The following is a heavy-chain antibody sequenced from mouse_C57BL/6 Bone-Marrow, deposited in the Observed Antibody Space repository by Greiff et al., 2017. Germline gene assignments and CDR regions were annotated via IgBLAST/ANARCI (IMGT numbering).Heavy chain of an antibody. CDR3: ARGVSYYGNYTGFAY. V-gene: IGHV5-4*01. D-gene: IGHD2-10*01. CDR1: GFTFSSYA. J-gene: IGHJ3*01. Sequence: EVQLKESGGGLVKPGGSLKLSCAASGFTFSSYAMSWVRQTPEKRLEWVATISDGGSYTYYPDNVKGRFTISRDNAKNNLYLQMSHLKSEDTAMYYCARGVSYYGNYTGFAYWGQGTLVTVSA. CDR2: ISDGGSYT.